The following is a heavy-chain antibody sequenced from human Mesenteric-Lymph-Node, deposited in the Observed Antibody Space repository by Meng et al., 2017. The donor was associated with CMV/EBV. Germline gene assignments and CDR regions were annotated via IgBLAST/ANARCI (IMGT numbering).Heavy chain of an antibody. D-gene: IGHD6-19*01. Sequence: ASVKVSCKASGGTFSSYAISWVRQAPGQGLEWMGWINPNSGGTNYAQKFQGRVTMTRDTSISTAYMELSRLRSDDTAVYYCARAGGSGWYGALDYWGQGTLVTVSS. V-gene: IGHV1-2*02. CDR1: GGTFSSYA. J-gene: IGHJ4*02. CDR3: ARAGGSGWYGALDY. CDR2: INPNSGGT.